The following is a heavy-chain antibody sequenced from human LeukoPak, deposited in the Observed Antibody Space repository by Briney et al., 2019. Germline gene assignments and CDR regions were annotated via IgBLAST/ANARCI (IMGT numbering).Heavy chain of an antibody. CDR2: INAGNGNT. CDR1: GYTFTSYA. Sequence: ASVKGSCKASGYTFTSYAMHWVRQAPGQRLEWMGWINAGNGNTKYSQKFQGRVTITRDTSASTAYMELSSLRSEDTAVYYCARDGGSGWYRYWGQGTLVTVSS. CDR3: ARDGGSGWYRY. D-gene: IGHD6-19*01. V-gene: IGHV1-3*01. J-gene: IGHJ4*02.